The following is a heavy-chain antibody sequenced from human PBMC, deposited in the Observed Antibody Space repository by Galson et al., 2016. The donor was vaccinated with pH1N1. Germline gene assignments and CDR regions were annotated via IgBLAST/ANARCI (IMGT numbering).Heavy chain of an antibody. CDR3: AKVVRGSSWPGFDY. CDR2: ISYDGSNK. CDR1: GFTFSSYG. V-gene: IGHV3-30*18. D-gene: IGHD6-13*01. J-gene: IGHJ4*02. Sequence: SLRLSCAASGFTFSSYGFHWVRQAPGKGLEWVAVISYDGSNKYYADSVKGRFTISRDNSKNTLYLQMNSLRAEDTAVYYCAKVVRGSSWPGFDYWGQGTLVTVSS.